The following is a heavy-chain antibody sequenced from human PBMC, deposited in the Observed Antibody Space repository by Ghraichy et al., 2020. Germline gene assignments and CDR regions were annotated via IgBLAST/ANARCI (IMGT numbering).Heavy chain of an antibody. V-gene: IGHV4-34*01. CDR3: ARGGRRQRAFDI. Sequence: SETLSLTCAVYGGSFSGYYWSWIRQPPGKGLEWIGEINHSGSTNYNPSLKSRVTISVDTSKNQFPLKLSSVTAADTAVYYCARGGRRQRAFDIWGQGTMVTVSS. CDR1: GGSFSGYY. D-gene: IGHD1-14*01. J-gene: IGHJ3*02. CDR2: INHSGST.